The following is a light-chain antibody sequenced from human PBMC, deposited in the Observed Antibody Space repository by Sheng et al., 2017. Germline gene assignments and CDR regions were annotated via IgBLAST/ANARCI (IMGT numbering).Light chain of an antibody. Sequence: EIVLTQSPGTLSLSPGERATLSCRASQSVSSNYLAWYQQKPGQAPRLLIYAASTRATGIPDRFSGSGSGADFSLTISRLEPEDFAVYFCQQYGTSPTFGQGTKVEI. CDR3: QQYGTSPT. V-gene: IGKV3-20*01. CDR2: AAS. CDR1: QSVSSNY. J-gene: IGKJ1*01.